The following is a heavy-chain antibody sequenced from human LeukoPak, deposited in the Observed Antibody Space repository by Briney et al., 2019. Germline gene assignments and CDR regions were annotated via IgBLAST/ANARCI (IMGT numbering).Heavy chain of an antibody. V-gene: IGHV3-73*01. J-gene: IGHJ4*02. CDR3: ATFPSGSWSAY. CDR1: GFTFSDSG. D-gene: IGHD1-26*01. CDR2: IRSKADSYAT. Sequence: GGSLRLSCAASGFTFSDSGMHWVRQASGKGLEWVGHIRSKADSYATVYAASVKGRFTITRDDSENTAYLQMNSLKTEDTAVYYCATFPSGSWSAYWGQGTLVTVSS.